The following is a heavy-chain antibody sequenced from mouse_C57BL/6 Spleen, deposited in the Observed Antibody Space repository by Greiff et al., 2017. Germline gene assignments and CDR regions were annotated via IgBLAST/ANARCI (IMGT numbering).Heavy chain of an antibody. Sequence: QVQLQQPGAELVKPGASVKLSCKASGYTFTSYWMHWVKQRPGQGLEWIGMIHPSSGSTNYNEKFKSKATLTVDKSSSTAYMQLSSLTSEDYAVYYYARCLYYDYDVSAWFAYWGQGTLVTVSA. V-gene: IGHV1-64*01. CDR3: ARCLYYDYDVSAWFAY. CDR2: IHPSSGST. J-gene: IGHJ3*01. D-gene: IGHD2-4*01. CDR1: GYTFTSYW.